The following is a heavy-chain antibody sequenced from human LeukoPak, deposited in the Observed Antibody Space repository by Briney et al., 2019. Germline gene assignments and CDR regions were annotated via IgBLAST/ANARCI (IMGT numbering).Heavy chain of an antibody. D-gene: IGHD3-22*01. CDR3: ARVRITMTGDAFDI. CDR2: IYYSGST. V-gene: IGHV4-30-4*01. CDR1: GGSISSGDYY. J-gene: IGHJ3*02. Sequence: PSQTLSLTCTVSGGSISSGDYYWSWIRQPPGKGLEWIGYIYYSGSTYYNPSLKSRVTISVDTSKNQFSLKLSSVTAADTAVYYCARVRITMTGDAFDIWGQGTMVTVSS.